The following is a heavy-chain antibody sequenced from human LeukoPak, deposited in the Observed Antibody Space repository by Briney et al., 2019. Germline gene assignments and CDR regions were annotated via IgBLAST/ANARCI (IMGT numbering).Heavy chain of an antibody. CDR3: ARDSLAMVRGVTGSDY. CDR2: ISAYNGNT. D-gene: IGHD3-10*01. Sequence: ASEKVSCKASGYTFTGYGITWVRQAPGQGLEWMGWISAYNGNTNYAQKLQGRVTMTTDTSTSTAYMELRRLRSDDTAVYYCARDSLAMVRGVTGSDYWGQGTLVTVSS. CDR1: GYTFTGYG. J-gene: IGHJ4*02. V-gene: IGHV1-18*01.